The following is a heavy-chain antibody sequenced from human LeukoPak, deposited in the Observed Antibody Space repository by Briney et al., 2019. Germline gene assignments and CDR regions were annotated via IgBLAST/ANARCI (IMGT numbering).Heavy chain of an antibody. V-gene: IGHV3-30*03. D-gene: IGHD4-17*01. CDR3: VAVTGDY. CDR1: GFTFSSYG. Sequence: GGSLRLSCAASGFTFSSYGMHWVRQAPGKGLEWVAVISYDGSNKYYADSVKGRFTISRDNSKNTLYLQMNSLRAEDTAVYYCVAVTGDYWGQGTLVTVSS. CDR2: ISYDGSNK. J-gene: IGHJ4*02.